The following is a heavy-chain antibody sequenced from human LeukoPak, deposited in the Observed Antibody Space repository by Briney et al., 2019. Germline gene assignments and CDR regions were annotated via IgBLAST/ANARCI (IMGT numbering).Heavy chain of an antibody. D-gene: IGHD3-3*01. CDR3: ARFRPDFWSGYFDY. CDR1: GGSFSGYY. Sequence: SETLSLTCAVYGGSFSGYYWSWIRQPPGKGLEWIREINHSGSTNYNPSLKSRVTISVDTSKNQFSLKLSSVTAADTAVYYCARFRPDFWSGYFDYWGQGTLVTVSS. J-gene: IGHJ4*02. V-gene: IGHV4-34*01. CDR2: INHSGST.